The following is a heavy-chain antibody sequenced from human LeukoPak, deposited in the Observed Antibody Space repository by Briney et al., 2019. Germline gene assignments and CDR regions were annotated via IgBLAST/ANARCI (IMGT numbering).Heavy chain of an antibody. CDR2: IDPGDSDA. CDR1: GYSFSSYW. CDR3: RRVAGDFLYYIES. V-gene: IGHV5-51*01. D-gene: IGHD3/OR15-3a*01. Sequence: GESLEISWKGSGYSFSSYWIALVRQMPGKGLEWMGIIDPGDSDARYSPFFQGQGTISADKSISTTSLQWSSLKASDTAIYYCRRVAGDFLYYIESWGQGTLVTVSS. J-gene: IGHJ4*02.